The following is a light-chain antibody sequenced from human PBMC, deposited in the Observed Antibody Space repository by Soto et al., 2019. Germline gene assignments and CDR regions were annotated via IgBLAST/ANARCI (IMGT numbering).Light chain of an antibody. CDR2: NHN. CDR1: SSNIGAGYD. V-gene: IGLV1-40*01. J-gene: IGLJ2*01. CDR3: QSYDSSLNVV. Sequence: QSVLTQPPSVSGAPGQRVTISCTGSSSNIGAGYDVHWYQQLPETAPKLLIYNHNNRPSGVPDRFSGSKSGTSASLAITGLQAEDEADYYCQSYDSSLNVVFGGGTKVTVL.